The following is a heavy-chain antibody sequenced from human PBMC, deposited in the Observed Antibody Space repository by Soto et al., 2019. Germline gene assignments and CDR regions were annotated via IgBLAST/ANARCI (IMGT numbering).Heavy chain of an antibody. CDR2: INHSGSY. V-gene: IGHV4-34*01. CDR1: CGSFSGFC. CDR3: ARMAGPWYFDL. J-gene: IGHJ2*01. Sequence: PSETLSLTCAVHCGSFSGFCWTCIRQPPWKGLEWIGEINHSGSYNYNPPLKSRVTMSLHTSRNQFSLSLNSVTAADTAVHYCARMAGPWYFDLWGRGTMVTVSS.